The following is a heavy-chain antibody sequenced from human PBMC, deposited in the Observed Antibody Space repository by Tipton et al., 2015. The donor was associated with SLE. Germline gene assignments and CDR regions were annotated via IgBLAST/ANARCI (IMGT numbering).Heavy chain of an antibody. CDR2: INEDGTIT. V-gene: IGHV3-74*01. CDR3: ARGIDPTSSRISDY. Sequence: GSLRLSCAASGFTFRRYWMHWIRQAPGKGLVWVSRINEDGTITSYEDSVKGRFTISRDNAKDILYLQMNSLRVEDTALYYCARGIDPTSSRISDYWGQGTLLSVSS. CDR1: GFTFRRYW. J-gene: IGHJ4*02. D-gene: IGHD2-2*01.